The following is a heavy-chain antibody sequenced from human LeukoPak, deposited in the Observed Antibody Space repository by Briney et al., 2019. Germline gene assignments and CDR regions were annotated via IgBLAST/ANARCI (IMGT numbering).Heavy chain of an antibody. V-gene: IGHV3-30*04. CDR2: ISYDGSNK. J-gene: IGHJ4*02. CDR1: GFTFSSYA. D-gene: IGHD5-12*01. CDR3: ARACFRLRYKSDPIDY. Sequence: PGRSLRPSCAASGFTFSSYAMHWVRQAPGKGLEWVAVISYDGSNKYYADSVKGRFTISRDNSKNTLYLQMNSLRAEDTAVYYCARACFRLRYKSDPIDYWGQGTLVTVSS.